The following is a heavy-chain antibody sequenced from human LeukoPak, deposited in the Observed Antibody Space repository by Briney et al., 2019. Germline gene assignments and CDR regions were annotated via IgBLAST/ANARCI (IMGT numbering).Heavy chain of an antibody. V-gene: IGHV3-30-3*01. D-gene: IGHD6-19*01. CDR2: ISYDGSNK. CDR1: GFTFSSYA. J-gene: IGHJ4*02. Sequence: PGRSLRLSCAASGFTFSSYAMHWVRQAPDKGLEWVAVISYDGSNKYYADSVKGRFTISRDNSKNTLYLQMNSLRAEDTAVYYCARSVNEQWLVLTGDYWGQGTLVTVSS. CDR3: ARSVNEQWLVLTGDY.